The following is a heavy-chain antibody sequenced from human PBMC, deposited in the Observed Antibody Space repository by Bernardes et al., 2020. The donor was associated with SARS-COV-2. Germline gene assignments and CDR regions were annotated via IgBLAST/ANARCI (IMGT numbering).Heavy chain of an antibody. V-gene: IGHV4-34*01. J-gene: IGHJ6*03. D-gene: IGHD2-2*01. Sequence: SETLSLTCAVYGGSFSGYYWSWSRQPPGKGLEWIGEINHSGSTNYNPSLKSRVTISVDTSKNQFSLKLSSVTAADTAVYYCARRWAGDIVVVPAVGRRSSDYYYMDVWGKGTTVTVSS. CDR2: INHSGST. CDR1: GGSFSGYY. CDR3: ARRWAGDIVVVPAVGRRSSDYYYMDV.